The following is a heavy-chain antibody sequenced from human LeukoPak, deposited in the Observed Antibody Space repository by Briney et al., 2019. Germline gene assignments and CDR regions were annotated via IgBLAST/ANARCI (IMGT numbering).Heavy chain of an antibody. CDR1: GYTFTGYY. Sequence: ASVKVSCKASGYTFTGYYMHWVRQAPGQGLEWMGWINPNSGGTNYAQKFQGWVTMTRDTSISTAYMELSRLRSDDTAVYYCARENYYSKDGFDYWGQGTLVTVSS. J-gene: IGHJ4*02. CDR2: INPNSGGT. CDR3: ARENYYSKDGFDY. D-gene: IGHD3-22*01. V-gene: IGHV1-2*04.